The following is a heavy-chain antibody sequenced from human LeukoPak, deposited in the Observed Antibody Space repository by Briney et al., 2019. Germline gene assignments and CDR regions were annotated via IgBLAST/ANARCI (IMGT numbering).Heavy chain of an antibody. CDR1: GFTFSSYA. D-gene: IGHD3-9*01. Sequence: GGSLRLSCAASGFTFSSYAMHWVRQAPGKGLEWVAVISYDGSNKYYADSVKGRFTISRDNFKNTLYLQMNSLRAEDTAVYYCAREGWLENAFDYWGQGTLVTVSS. CDR3: AREGWLENAFDY. J-gene: IGHJ4*02. V-gene: IGHV3-30*04. CDR2: ISYDGSNK.